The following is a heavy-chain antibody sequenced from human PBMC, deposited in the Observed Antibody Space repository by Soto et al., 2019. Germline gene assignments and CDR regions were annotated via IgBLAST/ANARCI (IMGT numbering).Heavy chain of an antibody. CDR3: ARGADFWSGLDGSGIYGMDV. D-gene: IGHD3-3*01. V-gene: IGHV4-31*03. Sequence: QVQLQESGPGLVKPSQTLSLTCTVSGGSISSGGYYWSWIRQHPGKGLEWIGSIYYSGSTYYNPSLKRRVTISVDTSKSPFSLKLSSVTAADTAVYYCARGADFWSGLDGSGIYGMDVWGQGTTVTVSS. CDR2: IYYSGST. J-gene: IGHJ6*02. CDR1: GGSISSGGYY.